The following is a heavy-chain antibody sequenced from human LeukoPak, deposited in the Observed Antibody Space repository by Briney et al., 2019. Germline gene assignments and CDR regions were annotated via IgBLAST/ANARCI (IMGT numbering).Heavy chain of an antibody. Sequence: SETLSLTCTVFGESLSDYYWGWFRQPPGKRLEWIGEVRRGGGTKYNPSLESRVSMSLDTSKNHFFLNLTSVTAADTAVYFCARGHTWLGLVLRVAFDIWGQGTTVTVSS. CDR2: VRRGGGT. D-gene: IGHD3/OR15-3a*01. J-gene: IGHJ3*02. V-gene: IGHV4-34*01. CDR3: ARGHTWLGLVLRVAFDI. CDR1: GESLSDYY.